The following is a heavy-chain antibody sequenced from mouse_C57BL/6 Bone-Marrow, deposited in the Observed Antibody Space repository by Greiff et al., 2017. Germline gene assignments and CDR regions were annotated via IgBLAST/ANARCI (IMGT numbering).Heavy chain of an antibody. J-gene: IGHJ1*03. Sequence: VQLQQSGPELVKPGASVKISCKASGYTFTDYYINWVKQRPGQGLEWIGWIFPGSGSTYYNEKFKGKATLTVAKSSSTAYMLLSSLTSEDSAVYFCARERNYGYPCWYFDVWGTGTTVTVSS. CDR1: GYTFTDYY. D-gene: IGHD2-14*01. V-gene: IGHV1-75*01. CDR3: ARERNYGYPCWYFDV. CDR2: IFPGSGST.